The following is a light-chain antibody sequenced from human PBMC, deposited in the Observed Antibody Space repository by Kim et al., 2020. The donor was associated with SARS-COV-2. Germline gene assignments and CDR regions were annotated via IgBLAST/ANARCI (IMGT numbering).Light chain of an antibody. CDR1: IRRDSY. CDR2: GKN. J-gene: IGLJ1*01. V-gene: IGLV3-19*01. Sequence: ALGQTVTITCQGDIRRDSYANWYQQKPGQAPVLVIYGKNERPSGIPGRFSGSRSGDTASLTITGTQADDESDYFCCSRDGTNNHLVFGTGTKVTVL. CDR3: CSRDGTNNHLV.